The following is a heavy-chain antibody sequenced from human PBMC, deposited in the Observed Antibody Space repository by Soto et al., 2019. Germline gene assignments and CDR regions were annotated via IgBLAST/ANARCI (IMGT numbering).Heavy chain of an antibody. Sequence: QVQLVQSGAEVKMPGSSVKVSCKASGGTFSSYAISWVRQAPGQGLEWMGGIIPIFGTANYAQKFQGRVTITADESTSTAYMELSSLRSEDTAVYYCARDFGAGRITMVRGVKDPQYRMDVWGQGTTVTVSS. CDR1: GGTFSSYA. CDR3: ARDFGAGRITMVRGVKDPQYRMDV. V-gene: IGHV1-69*01. CDR2: IIPIFGTA. J-gene: IGHJ6*02. D-gene: IGHD3-10*01.